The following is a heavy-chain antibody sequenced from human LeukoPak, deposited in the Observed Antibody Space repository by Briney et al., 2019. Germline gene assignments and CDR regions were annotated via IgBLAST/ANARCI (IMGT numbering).Heavy chain of an antibody. Sequence: PSETLSLTCAVYGGSFSGYYWSWIRQPPGKGPEWIGEINHSGSTNYNPSLKSRVTISVDTSKKQFSLKLSSVTAADTAVYYCARVATVTTTLHYYYYYYMDVWGKGTTVTVSS. J-gene: IGHJ6*03. D-gene: IGHD4-17*01. CDR3: ARVATVTTTLHYYYYYYMDV. V-gene: IGHV4-34*01. CDR1: GGSFSGYY. CDR2: INHSGST.